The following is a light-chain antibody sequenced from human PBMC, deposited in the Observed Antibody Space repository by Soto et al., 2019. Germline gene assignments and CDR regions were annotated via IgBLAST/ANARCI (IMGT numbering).Light chain of an antibody. CDR1: SSNLGTNT. CDR2: RNN. J-gene: IGLJ2*01. Sequence: QAVLTQPPSASGTPGQRVTVSCSGSSSNLGTNTVTWYLQLPGTAPKLLISRNNQRPSGVPDRFSGSKSGTSASLAISGLQSEDEADYYCAAWDDSLNGPVFGGGTKVTVL. V-gene: IGLV1-44*01. CDR3: AAWDDSLNGPV.